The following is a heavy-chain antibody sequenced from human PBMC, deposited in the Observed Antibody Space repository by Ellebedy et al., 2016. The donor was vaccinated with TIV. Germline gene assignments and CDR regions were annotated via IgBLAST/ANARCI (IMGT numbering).Heavy chain of an antibody. CDR2: IYYSGST. J-gene: IGHJ6*02. D-gene: IGHD2-2*01. CDR1: GGSFSSYY. CDR3: ARGVVPAAIDYYYGMDV. V-gene: IGHV4-59*06. Sequence: SETLSLTCAVYGGSFSSYYWSWIRQPPGKGLEWIGYIYYSGSTYYNPSLKSRVTISVDTSKNQFSLKLSSVTAADTAVYYCARGVVPAAIDYYYGMDVWGQGTTVTVSS.